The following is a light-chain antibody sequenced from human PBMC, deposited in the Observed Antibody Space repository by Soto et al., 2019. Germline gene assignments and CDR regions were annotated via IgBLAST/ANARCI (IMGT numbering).Light chain of an antibody. CDR1: QSVSSY. Sequence: EIVLTQSPSTLSLSPGERATLSCRASQSVSSYLAWYQQKPGQAPRLLIYDASNRATGIPAMFSGSGSGTDFTLTISSLEPEDFARYYRQLRNYGPPYTFGQGTKLEIK. V-gene: IGKV3-11*01. CDR3: QLRNYGPPYT. J-gene: IGKJ2*01. CDR2: DAS.